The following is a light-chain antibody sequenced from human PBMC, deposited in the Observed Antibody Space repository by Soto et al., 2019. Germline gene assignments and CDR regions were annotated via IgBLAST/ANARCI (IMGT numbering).Light chain of an antibody. J-gene: IGKJ2*01. CDR1: QSLLHSNGYTY. CDR2: LRS. V-gene: IGKV2-28*01. CDR3: MQALQTPYT. Sequence: DIVMTQSPLSLPVTPGEPASISCRSSQSLLHSNGYTYLDWYLQKPGQSPQLLFYLRSNRASGVPDRFSGSGSGTDFTLKISRVEAEDVGLCDGMQALQTPYTFGQGTKLEIK.